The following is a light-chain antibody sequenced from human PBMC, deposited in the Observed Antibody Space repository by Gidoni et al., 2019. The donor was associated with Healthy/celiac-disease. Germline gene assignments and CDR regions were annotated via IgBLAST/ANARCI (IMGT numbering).Light chain of an antibody. J-gene: IGKJ3*01. CDR3: QQYGSSPFT. Sequence: ELVLTQSPGTLSLSPGERATLSCRASQSVSSSYLAWYQQKPGQATRLLIYGASSRATGIPDRFSGSGSGTDFTLTISRLEPEDFAVYYCQQYGSSPFTFGPGTKVDIK. CDR2: GAS. V-gene: IGKV3-20*01. CDR1: QSVSSSY.